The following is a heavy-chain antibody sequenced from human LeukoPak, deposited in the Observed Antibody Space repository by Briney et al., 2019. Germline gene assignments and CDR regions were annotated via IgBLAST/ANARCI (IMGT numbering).Heavy chain of an antibody. CDR2: IIPILGIA. J-gene: IGHJ4*02. CDR3: ARGIDIIDY. D-gene: IGHD2-15*01. Sequence: GASVKVSCKASGGTFSSYAISWVRQAPGQGLEWMGRIIPILGIANYAQKFQGRVTITADESTSTAYMELSSLRSEDTAVYYCARGIDIIDYWGQGTLVTVSS. CDR1: GGTFSSYA. V-gene: IGHV1-69*04.